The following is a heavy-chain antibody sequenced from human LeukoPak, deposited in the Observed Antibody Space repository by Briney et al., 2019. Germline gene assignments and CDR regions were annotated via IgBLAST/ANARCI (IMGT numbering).Heavy chain of an antibody. V-gene: IGHV1-18*04. CDR2: ISAYNGNT. J-gene: IGHJ4*02. D-gene: IGHD3-10*01. CDR3: ARDWGYYSSGSYYVLGF. CDR1: GYTFTSYG. Sequence: ASVKVSCKASGYTFTSYGISWVRQAPGQGLEWMGWISAYNGNTNYAQKLQGRVTMTTDTSTSTAYMELRSLRSDDTAVYYCARDWGYYSSGSYYVLGFWGQGTLVTVSS.